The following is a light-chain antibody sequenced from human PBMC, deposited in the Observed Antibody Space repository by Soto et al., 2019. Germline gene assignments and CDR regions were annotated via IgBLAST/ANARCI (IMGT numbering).Light chain of an antibody. Sequence: QAVVTQPPSASGTPGQRVTISCSGSSSNIESKTVNWYQHLPGTAPKLLIYSNNQRPSGVPDRFSGSKSDTSASLAISGLQSEDEADYYCATWDSSLSAYVFGTGTKLTVL. CDR1: SSNIESKT. J-gene: IGLJ1*01. V-gene: IGLV1-44*01. CDR3: ATWDSSLSAYV. CDR2: SNN.